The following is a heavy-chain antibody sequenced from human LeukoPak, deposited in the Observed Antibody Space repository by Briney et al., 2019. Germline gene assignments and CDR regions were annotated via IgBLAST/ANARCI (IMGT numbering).Heavy chain of an antibody. J-gene: IGHJ6*02. CDR3: ARVRGSGSYYKTSDGMDV. D-gene: IGHD3-10*01. V-gene: IGHV6-1*01. CDR2: TYYRSKWYN. Sequence: SQTLSLTCAISGDSVSSNSAAWNWIRQSPSRGLEWLGRTYYRSKWYNDYAVSVKSRITINPDTSKNQFSLQLNSVTPEDTAVYYCARVRGSGSYYKTSDGMDVWGQGTTVTVSS. CDR1: GDSVSSNSAA.